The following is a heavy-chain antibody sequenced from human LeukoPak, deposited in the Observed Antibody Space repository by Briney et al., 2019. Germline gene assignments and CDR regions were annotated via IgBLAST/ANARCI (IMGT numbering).Heavy chain of an antibody. CDR2: ISGSGGST. D-gene: IGHD2-2*02. CDR3: AKDWGLSSSANCYNSWCWFAP. CDR1: GFTFSSYA. Sequence: PGGSLRLSCAASGFTFSSYAMSWVRQAPGKGLEWVSAISGSGGSTYYADSVKGRFTISRDSSKKTLYLQMNSLRVDDTAKYYCAKDWGLSSSANCYNSWCWFAPWGQGTLVTVSS. V-gene: IGHV3-23*01. J-gene: IGHJ5*02.